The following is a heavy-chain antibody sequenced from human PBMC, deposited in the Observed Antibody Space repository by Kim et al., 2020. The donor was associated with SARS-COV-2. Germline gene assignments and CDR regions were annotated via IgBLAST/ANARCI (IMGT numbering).Heavy chain of an antibody. CDR1: GFTFSSYA. CDR2: ISSNGGST. J-gene: IGHJ6*02. CDR3: VKVVVVPAAIDYYGMDV. V-gene: IGHV3-64D*09. Sequence: GGSLRLSCSASGFTFSSYAMHWVRQAPGKGLEYVSAISSNGGSTYYADSVKGRFTISRDNSKNTLYLQMSSLRAEDTAVYYCVKVVVVPAAIDYYGMDVWGQGTTVTVSS. D-gene: IGHD2-2*02.